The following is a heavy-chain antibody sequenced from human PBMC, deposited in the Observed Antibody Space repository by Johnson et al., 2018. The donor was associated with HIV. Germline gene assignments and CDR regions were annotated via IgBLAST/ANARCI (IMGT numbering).Heavy chain of an antibody. CDR1: GFTFSSYA. V-gene: IGHV3-30-3*01. Sequence: QVQLVESGGGLVQPGGSLRLSCAASGFTFSSYAIHWVRQAPCKGLEWVAIISYHGSNKYYADSVKGRFTISRDNSKNTLYLQMNSLRAEDTAVYYCARDCALVGATVWPDAFDIWGQGTMVTVSS. CDR2: ISYHGSNK. CDR3: ARDCALVGATVWPDAFDI. J-gene: IGHJ3*02. D-gene: IGHD1-26*01.